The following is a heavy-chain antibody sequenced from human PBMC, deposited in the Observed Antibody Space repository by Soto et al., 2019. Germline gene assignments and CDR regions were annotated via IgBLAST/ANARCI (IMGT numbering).Heavy chain of an antibody. J-gene: IGHJ4*02. CDR1: GGSFSGYY. V-gene: IGHV4-34*01. CDR2: INHSGST. Sequence: PSETLSLTCAVYGGSFSGYYWSWIRQPPGKGLEWIGEINHSGSTNYNPSLKSRVTISVDTSKNQFSLKLSSVTAADTAVYYCARGGGIVDSGWYFYYFDYWGQGTLVTVSS. D-gene: IGHD6-19*01. CDR3: ARGGGIVDSGWYFYYFDY.